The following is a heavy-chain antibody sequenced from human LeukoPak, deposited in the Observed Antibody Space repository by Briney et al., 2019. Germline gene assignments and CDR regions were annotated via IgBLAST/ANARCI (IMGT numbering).Heavy chain of an antibody. V-gene: IGHV3-7*04. D-gene: IGHD6-6*01. J-gene: IGHJ4*02. CDR3: AGGSSSGLLDY. CDR2: IKQDGSEK. CDR1: GFTFSSYW. Sequence: GGSLRLSCAAPGFTFSSYWMSWVRQAPGKGVEWVANIKQDGSEKYYVDSVKGRFTISRDNAKNSLYLQMNSLRAEDTAVYYCAGGSSSGLLDYWGQGTLVTVSS.